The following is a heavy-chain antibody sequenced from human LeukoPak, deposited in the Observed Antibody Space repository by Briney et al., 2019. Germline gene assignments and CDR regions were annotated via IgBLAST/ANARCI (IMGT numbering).Heavy chain of an antibody. CDR3: ASASSHRIAAGGDY. D-gene: IGHD6-13*01. CDR1: GFIFSSYW. J-gene: IGHJ4*02. CDR2: INSDGSSR. Sequence: GGSLRLSCAASGFIFSSYWMHCVRRAPGMGLVWVSRINSDGSSRNYADSVKGRFTISRDNAKNTVYLQMNSLRAEDTAVYYCASASSHRIAAGGDYWGQGTLVAVSS. V-gene: IGHV3-74*01.